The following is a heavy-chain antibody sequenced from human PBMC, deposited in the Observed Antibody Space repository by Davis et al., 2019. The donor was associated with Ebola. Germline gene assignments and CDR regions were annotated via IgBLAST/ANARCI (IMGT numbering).Heavy chain of an antibody. V-gene: IGHV3-33*01. D-gene: IGHD1-26*01. CDR2: IWYDGSNK. CDR3: ARAIGKYGDFDY. J-gene: IGHJ4*02. Sequence: GESLKISCAASGFTFSSYGMHWVRQAPGKGLEWVAVIWYDGSNKYYVDSVKGRFTISRDNAKNSLYLQMNSLRAEDTAVYYCARAIGKYGDFDYWGQGTLVTVSS. CDR1: GFTFSSYG.